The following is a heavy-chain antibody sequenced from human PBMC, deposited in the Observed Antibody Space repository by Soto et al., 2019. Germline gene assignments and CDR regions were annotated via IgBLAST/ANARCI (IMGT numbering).Heavy chain of an antibody. D-gene: IGHD6-19*01. CDR1: GYSFTNYG. Sequence: QDQLVQSGVEVKKPGASVKVSCKASGYSFTNYGITWVRQAPGQGFEGMGWISAYNGNTNYAQKFQGRVTMTTDASTSTAYLELRSLRSDDTAVYYCARDRGVAPHLAGNTHYYYYIDVWGKGTTVTVSS. V-gene: IGHV1-18*01. CDR3: ARDRGVAPHLAGNTHYYYYIDV. J-gene: IGHJ6*03. CDR2: ISAYNGNT.